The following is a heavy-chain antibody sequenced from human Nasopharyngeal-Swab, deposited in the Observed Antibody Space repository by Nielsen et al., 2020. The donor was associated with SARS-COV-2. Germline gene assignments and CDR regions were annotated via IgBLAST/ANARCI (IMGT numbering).Heavy chain of an antibody. Sequence: SETLSLTCTGSGGSVSSGSYYWSWIRQPPGKGLEWIGYIYYSGSTNYNPSLKSRVTISVDTSKNQFSLKLSSVTAADTAVYYCAREPSMVRGPFDPWGQGTLVTVSS. J-gene: IGHJ5*02. CDR2: IYYSGST. CDR3: AREPSMVRGPFDP. CDR1: GGSVSSGSYY. V-gene: IGHV4-61*01. D-gene: IGHD3-10*01.